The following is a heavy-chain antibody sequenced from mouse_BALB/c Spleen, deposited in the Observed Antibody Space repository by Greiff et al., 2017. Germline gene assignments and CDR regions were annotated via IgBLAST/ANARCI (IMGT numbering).Heavy chain of an antibody. D-gene: IGHD2-1*01. CDR1: GYSITSDYV. J-gene: IGHJ3*01. Sequence: DVKLQESGPGLVKPSQSLSLTCTVTGYSITSDYVWYWIRQLPGNILEWMGFISYSGSTSYNPSLKSRISITRDTSKNQFFLQLNSVTTEDTATYYCARDGDYGNYRWFAYWGQGTLVTVSA. V-gene: IGHV3-2*02. CDR2: ISYSGST. CDR3: ARDGDYGNYRWFAY.